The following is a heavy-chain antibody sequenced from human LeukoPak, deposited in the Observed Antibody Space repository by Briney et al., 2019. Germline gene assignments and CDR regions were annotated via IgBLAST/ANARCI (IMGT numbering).Heavy chain of an antibody. CDR1: GYTFTGYY. Sequence: GASVKVSCKASGYTFTGYYMHWVRQAPGQGLEWMGWINPNSGGTNYAQKFQGRGSMTRDTSISTAYMELSRLRSDDTAVYYCARGNIVVVVAAYFDYWGQGTLVTVSS. J-gene: IGHJ4*02. V-gene: IGHV1-2*02. CDR2: INPNSGGT. CDR3: ARGNIVVVVAAYFDY. D-gene: IGHD2-15*01.